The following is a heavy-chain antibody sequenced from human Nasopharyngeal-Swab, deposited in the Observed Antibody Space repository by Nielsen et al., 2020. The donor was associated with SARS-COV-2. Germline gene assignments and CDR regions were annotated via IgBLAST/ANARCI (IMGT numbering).Heavy chain of an antibody. CDR3: ARGRTVTTTLGLDY. CDR2: ISDSGSII. J-gene: IGHJ4*02. V-gene: IGHV3-11*01. D-gene: IGHD4-17*01. Sequence: GGSLRLSCAASRFTFSDYYMSWVRQAPGRGLEWVSYISDSGSIIYYADSVKGRFTISRDNARNSLYLQMNSLRAEDTAVYYCARGRTVTTTLGLDYWGQGTLVTVSS. CDR1: RFTFSDYY.